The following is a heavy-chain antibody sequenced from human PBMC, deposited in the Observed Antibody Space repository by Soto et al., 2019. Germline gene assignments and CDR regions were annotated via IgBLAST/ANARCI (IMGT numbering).Heavy chain of an antibody. J-gene: IGHJ4*02. D-gene: IGHD3-22*01. CDR3: ASVDSSGLLDY. CDR1: GGSISSGGYY. Sequence: QVQLQESGPGLVKPSQTLSLTCTVSGGSISSGGYYWTWIRQHPGKGLEWIGYMYYSGSTYYNPSLKSRITLSLDTSKNQISLNLSSVTAADTAVYYCASVDSSGLLDYWGQGTLVTVSS. V-gene: IGHV4-31*03. CDR2: MYYSGST.